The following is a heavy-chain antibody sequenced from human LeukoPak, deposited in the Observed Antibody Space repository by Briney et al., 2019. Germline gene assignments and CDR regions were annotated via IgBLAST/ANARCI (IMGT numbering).Heavy chain of an antibody. J-gene: IGHJ4*02. CDR1: GFTFSSYA. V-gene: IGHV3-23*01. D-gene: IGHD6-13*01. CDR3: AKDIAAAGN. CDR2: ISGSGGSS. Sequence: GGSLRLSCAASGFTFSSYAMSWVRQAPGKRLEWVSAISGSGGSSYYADSVKGRFTISGDNSKNTLYLQMNSLRAEDTAVYYCAKDIAAAGNWGQGTLATVSS.